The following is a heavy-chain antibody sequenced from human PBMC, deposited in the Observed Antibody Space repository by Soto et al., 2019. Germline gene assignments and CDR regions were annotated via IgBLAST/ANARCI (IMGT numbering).Heavy chain of an antibody. CDR1: GFTFSDYY. J-gene: IGHJ3*02. V-gene: IGHV3-72*01. CDR2: TRNKANSYTT. Sequence: EVQLVESGGGLVQPGGYLRLSCAASGFTFSDYYMDWVRQAPGKGLEWVGRTRNKANSYTTEYAASVKGRFTISRDDSKNSLYLQMNSLKTEYTAVYYGARVNSAFDIWGQGTMVTVSS. CDR3: ARVNSAFDI.